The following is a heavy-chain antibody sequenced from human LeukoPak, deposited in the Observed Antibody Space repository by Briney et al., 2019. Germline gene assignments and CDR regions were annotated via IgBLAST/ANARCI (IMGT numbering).Heavy chain of an antibody. J-gene: IGHJ3*02. Sequence: ALSLTCTVSGGSISSGDFYWTWIRQPPGKGLEWIGYLYYSGDNFYNPSLKSRGTISGDTSKNQFSLKLTSVTVADTAVYYCVRGWGYSYGFEAFDIWGQGTMVTVSS. CDR2: LYYSGDN. CDR1: GGSISSGDFY. V-gene: IGHV4-30-4*08. CDR3: VRGWGYSYGFEAFDI. D-gene: IGHD5-18*01.